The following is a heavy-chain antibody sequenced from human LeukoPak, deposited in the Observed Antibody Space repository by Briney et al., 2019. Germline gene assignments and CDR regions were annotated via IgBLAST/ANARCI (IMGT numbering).Heavy chain of an antibody. CDR3: ARGGTSGYSSTRHFWGGNYYFDY. CDR1: GFTFDDYW. D-gene: IGHD2-2*01. J-gene: IGHJ4*02. V-gene: IGHV3-7*01. Sequence: GGSLRLSCGASGFTFDDYWMSWVRQAPGQGLEWVANINQDGSEKYYLDSAKGRFTISRDNARNSLYLQVNSLRAEDTAVYYCARGGTSGYSSTRHFWGGNYYFDYWGQGTLVTISS. CDR2: INQDGSEK.